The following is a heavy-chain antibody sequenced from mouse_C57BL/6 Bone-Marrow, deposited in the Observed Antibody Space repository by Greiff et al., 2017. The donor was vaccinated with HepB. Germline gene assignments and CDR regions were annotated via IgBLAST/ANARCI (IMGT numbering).Heavy chain of an antibody. J-gene: IGHJ2*01. Sequence: VQRVESGAELVRPGASVTLSCKASGYTFTDYEMHWVKQTPVHGLEWIGAIDPETGGTAYNQKFKGKAILTADKSSSTAYMELRSLTSEDSAVYYCTRGTVVADYWGQGTTLTVSS. CDR3: TRGTVVADY. CDR1: GYTFTDYE. CDR2: IDPETGGT. D-gene: IGHD1-1*01. V-gene: IGHV1-15*01.